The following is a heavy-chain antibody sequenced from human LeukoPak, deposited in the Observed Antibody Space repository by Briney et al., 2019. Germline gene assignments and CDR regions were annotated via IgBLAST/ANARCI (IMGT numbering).Heavy chain of an antibody. V-gene: IGHV3-23*01. CDR1: GFTFSSYG. D-gene: IGHD5-12*01. J-gene: IGHJ4*02. CDR2: ISGSGGST. Sequence: PGGSLRLSCAASGFTFSSYGMSWVRQAPGKGLEWVSAISGSGGSTYYADSVKGRFTISRDNAKNSLYLQMNRLRAEDAAVYYCARDSFFVGVDGGYGGFDYWGQGTLVTVSS. CDR3: ARDSFFVGVDGGYGGFDY.